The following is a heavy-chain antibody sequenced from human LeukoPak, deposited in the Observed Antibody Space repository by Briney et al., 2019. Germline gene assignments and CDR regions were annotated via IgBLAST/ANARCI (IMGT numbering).Heavy chain of an antibody. CDR2: IKQDGSEK. J-gene: IGHJ4*02. CDR3: ARDRYGSGGFFDY. Sequence: PGGSLRLSCAASGFTFSSYWMSWVRQAPGKGLEWVANIKQDGSEKYYVDSVKGRFTISRGNAKNSLNLQMNSLRAEDTAVYYCARDRYGSGGFFDYWGQGTLVTVSS. D-gene: IGHD3-10*01. V-gene: IGHV3-7*01. CDR1: GFTFSSYW.